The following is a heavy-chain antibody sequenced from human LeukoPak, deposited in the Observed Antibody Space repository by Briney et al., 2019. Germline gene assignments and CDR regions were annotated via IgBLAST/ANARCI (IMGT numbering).Heavy chain of an antibody. J-gene: IGHJ4*02. V-gene: IGHV4-38-2*02. Sequence: SETLSLTCTVSGYSISSGYYWGWIRQPPGKGLEWIGSIYHSGSTYYNPSLKSRVTISVDTSKNKFSLKLSSVTAADTAVYYCARADYYYDSSGYTYLFDYWGQGILVTVSS. CDR1: GYSISSGYY. CDR2: IYHSGST. CDR3: ARADYYYDSSGYTYLFDY. D-gene: IGHD3-22*01.